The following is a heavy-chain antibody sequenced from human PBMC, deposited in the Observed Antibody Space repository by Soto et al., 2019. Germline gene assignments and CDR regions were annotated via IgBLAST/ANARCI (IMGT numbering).Heavy chain of an antibody. CDR3: ARGWRYDFWSGRSIYYYGMDV. CDR2: INHSGST. CDR1: GGSFSGYY. Sequence: SETLSLTCAVYGGSFSGYYWSWIRQPPGKGLEWIGEINHSGSTNYNPSLKSRVTISVDTSKNQFSLKLSSVTAADTAVYYCARGWRYDFWSGRSIYYYGMDVWGQGTTVTVYS. J-gene: IGHJ6*02. D-gene: IGHD3-3*01. V-gene: IGHV4-34*01.